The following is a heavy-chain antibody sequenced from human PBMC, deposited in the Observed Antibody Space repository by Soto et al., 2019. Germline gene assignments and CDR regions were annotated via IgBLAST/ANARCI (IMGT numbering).Heavy chain of an antibody. D-gene: IGHD1-26*01. J-gene: IGHJ6*02. Sequence: SLRLSCTACGFTFGDYAMSWVRQAPGKGLEWVGFIRSKAYGGTTEYAASVKGRFTISRDDSKSIAYLQMNSLKTEDTAVYYCTRGVLSGSYVQDGMDVWGQGTTVTVSS. V-gene: IGHV3-49*04. CDR2: IRSKAYGGTT. CDR1: GFTFGDYA. CDR3: TRGVLSGSYVQDGMDV.